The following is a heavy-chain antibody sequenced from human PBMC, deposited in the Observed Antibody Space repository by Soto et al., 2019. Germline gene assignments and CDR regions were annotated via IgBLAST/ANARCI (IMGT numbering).Heavy chain of an antibody. CDR2: IYYSGST. V-gene: IGHV4-39*01. D-gene: IGHD3-22*01. Sequence: SETLSLTCTVSGGSISSSSYYWGWIRQPPGKGLEWIGSIYYSGSTYYNPSLKSRVTISVDTSKNQFSLKLSSVTAADTAVYYCASYYYDSSGYYSPSPLFDYWGQGTLVNVSS. CDR1: GGSISSSSYY. J-gene: IGHJ4*02. CDR3: ASYYYDSSGYYSPSPLFDY.